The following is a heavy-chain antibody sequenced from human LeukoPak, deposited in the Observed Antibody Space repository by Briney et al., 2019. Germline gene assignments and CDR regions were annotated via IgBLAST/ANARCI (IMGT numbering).Heavy chain of an antibody. V-gene: IGHV1-18*01. Sequence: ASVKVSCKASGYTFTSHGISWVRQAPGQGLEWMGWISAYNGNTNYAQKLQGRVTMTTDTSTSTAYMELRSLRSGDTAVYYCAAGSSWYSGGPSDFDYWGQGTLVTVSS. J-gene: IGHJ4*02. CDR3: AAGSSWYSGGPSDFDY. CDR2: ISAYNGNT. D-gene: IGHD6-13*01. CDR1: GYTFTSHG.